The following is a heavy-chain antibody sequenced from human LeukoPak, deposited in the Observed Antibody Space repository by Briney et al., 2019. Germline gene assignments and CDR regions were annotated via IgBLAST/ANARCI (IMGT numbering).Heavy chain of an antibody. CDR1: GGSIRTYY. CDR3: ARAEYSGTYGDGSDI. J-gene: IGHJ3*02. V-gene: IGHV4-59*01. D-gene: IGHD1-26*01. CDR2: VYFTGST. Sequence: ASETLSLTCSVSGGSIRTYYWSWIRQPPGKGLEWIGYVYFTGSTSYNPSLKSRVTISLDTSKKQFSLNLNSVTAADTAVYYCARAEYSGTYGDGSDIWGQGTRVTVSS.